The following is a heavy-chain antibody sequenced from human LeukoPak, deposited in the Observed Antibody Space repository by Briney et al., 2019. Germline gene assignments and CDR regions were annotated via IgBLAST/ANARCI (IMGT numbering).Heavy chain of an antibody. CDR2: IYNSEST. Sequence: SETLSLTCTVSGGSISSYYWSWIRQPPGKGLEWIGNIYNSESTNYSPSLNSRVTISVDTSKNQFSLKLSSVTAADTAVYYCARELSGRYCSGGSCYATRRDFDSWGQGTLVTVSS. V-gene: IGHV4-59*01. J-gene: IGHJ4*02. CDR1: GGSISSYY. D-gene: IGHD2-15*01. CDR3: ARELSGRYCSGGSCYATRRDFDS.